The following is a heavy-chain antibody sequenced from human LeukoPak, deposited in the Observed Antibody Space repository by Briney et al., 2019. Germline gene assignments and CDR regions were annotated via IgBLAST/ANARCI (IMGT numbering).Heavy chain of an antibody. J-gene: IGHJ4*02. CDR3: VRGDWWGDY. V-gene: IGHV3-21*01. D-gene: IGHD2-8*02. Sequence: PGGSLRLSCAASGFTLSSYGMNWVRQAPGKGLEWVSSISSSSSYIYYADSVKGRFTISRDNAKNSLYLQMTSLRAEDTAVYYCVRGDWWGDYCGQATLVTASS. CDR2: ISSSSSYI. CDR1: GFTLSSYG.